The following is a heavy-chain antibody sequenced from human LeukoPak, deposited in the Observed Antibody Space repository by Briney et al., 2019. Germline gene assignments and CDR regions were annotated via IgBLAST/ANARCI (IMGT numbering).Heavy chain of an antibody. CDR3: ARGEYSSGWYNYYYYGMDV. D-gene: IGHD6-19*01. Sequence: PGGSLRLSCAASGFTFSSYGMHWVRQAPGKGLEWVAVIWYDGSNKYYADSVKGRFTISRDNSKNTLYLQMNSLRAEDTAVYYCARGEYSSGWYNYYYYGMDVWGQGTTVTVSS. CDR2: IWYDGSNK. CDR1: GFTFSSYG. V-gene: IGHV3-30*19. J-gene: IGHJ6*02.